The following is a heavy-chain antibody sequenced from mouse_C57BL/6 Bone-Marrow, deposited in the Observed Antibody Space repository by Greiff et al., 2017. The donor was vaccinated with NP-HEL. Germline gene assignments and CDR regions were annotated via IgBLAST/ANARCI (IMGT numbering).Heavy chain of an antibody. Sequence: QVQLQQPGAELVMPGASVKLSCKASGYTFTSYWMHWVKQRPGQGLEWIGEIDPSDSYTNYNQKFKGKSTLTVDKSSSTAYMQLSSLTSEDSAVYYCASEPCDVAWFAYWGQGTLVTVSA. D-gene: IGHD6-1*01. CDR1: GYTFTSYW. CDR3: ASEPCDVAWFAY. J-gene: IGHJ3*01. V-gene: IGHV1-69*01. CDR2: IDPSDSYT.